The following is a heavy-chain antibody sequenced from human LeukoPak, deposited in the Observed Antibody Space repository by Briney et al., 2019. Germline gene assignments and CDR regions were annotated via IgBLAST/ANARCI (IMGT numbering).Heavy chain of an antibody. Sequence: GASVKVSCKASGYTFTGYYMHWVRQAPGQGLEWMGWINPNSGGTNYALKFQGRVTMTRDTSISTAYMELSRLRSDDTAVYYCARDSSGYDPFDYWGQGTLVTVSS. J-gene: IGHJ4*02. CDR2: INPNSGGT. CDR3: ARDSSGYDPFDY. V-gene: IGHV1-2*02. CDR1: GYTFTGYY. D-gene: IGHD3-22*01.